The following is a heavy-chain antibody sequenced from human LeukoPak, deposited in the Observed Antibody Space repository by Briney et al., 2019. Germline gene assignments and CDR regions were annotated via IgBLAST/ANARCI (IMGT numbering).Heavy chain of an antibody. J-gene: IGHJ3*02. CDR1: GFTFSSYS. CDR3: AREGYYDSSGQGVFDI. V-gene: IGHV3-48*04. D-gene: IGHD3-22*01. Sequence: GGSLRLSCAASGFTFSSYSMNWVRQAPGKGLEWVSYISSSSSTTYYADSVKGRFTISRDNAKNSLYLQMNSLRAEDTAVYYCAREGYYDSSGQGVFDIWGQGTMVTVSS. CDR2: ISSSSSTT.